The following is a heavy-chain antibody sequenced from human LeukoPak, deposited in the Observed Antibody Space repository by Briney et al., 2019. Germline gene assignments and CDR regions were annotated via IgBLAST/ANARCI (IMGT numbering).Heavy chain of an antibody. D-gene: IGHD3-10*01. Sequence: SETLSLTCTVSGYSISSGYYWGWIRQPPGKGLEWIESIYHSGSTYYNPSLKSRVTISVDTSKNQFSLKLSSVTAADTAVYYCARDVPDYGSGSYYNYWGQGTLVTVSS. CDR3: ARDVPDYGSGSYYNY. V-gene: IGHV4-38-2*02. CDR1: GYSISSGYY. CDR2: IYHSGST. J-gene: IGHJ4*02.